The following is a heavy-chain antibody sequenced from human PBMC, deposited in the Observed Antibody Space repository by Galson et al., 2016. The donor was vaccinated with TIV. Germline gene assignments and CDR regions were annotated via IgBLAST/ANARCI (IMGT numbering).Heavy chain of an antibody. D-gene: IGHD1-26*01. CDR3: ARGIVGASKAFDV. V-gene: IGHV1-3*04. Sequence: SVKVSCKASGYSFTNYNIHWVRQAPGQGFEWMGWINTGNGNTKYSQKLKGRVTLSGDTSATTAYMELNSLTSEDMAAYYCARGIVGASKAFDVWGQGTMVTVSS. J-gene: IGHJ3*01. CDR2: INTGNGNT. CDR1: GYSFTNYN.